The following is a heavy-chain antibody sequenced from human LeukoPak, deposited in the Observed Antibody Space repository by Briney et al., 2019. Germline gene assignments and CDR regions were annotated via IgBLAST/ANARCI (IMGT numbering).Heavy chain of an antibody. Sequence: SETLSLTCTVSGGSMSSSSYYWGWIRQPPGKGLEWIGSIYYSGNTYYNPSLKSRVTISVDTSKNQFSLKLSFVSAADTAVYYCVRQPTGTTCRLDYWGQGTLVTVSS. CDR1: GGSMSSSSYY. D-gene: IGHD1-1*01. V-gene: IGHV4-39*01. CDR2: IYYSGNT. CDR3: VRQPTGTTCRLDY. J-gene: IGHJ4*02.